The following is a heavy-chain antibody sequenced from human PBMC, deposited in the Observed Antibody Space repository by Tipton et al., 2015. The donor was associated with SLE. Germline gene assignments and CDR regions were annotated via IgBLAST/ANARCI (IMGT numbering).Heavy chain of an antibody. J-gene: IGHJ3*02. V-gene: IGHV4-30-4*08. D-gene: IGHD3-3*01. CDR1: GGSISSGDYY. CDR2: IYYSGST. Sequence: TLSLTCTVSGGSISSGDYYWSWIRQPPGKGLEWIGYIYYSGSTYYNPSLKSRVTISVDTSKNQFSLKLSSVTAADTAVYYCARGGGFLEWLLYNDAFDIWGQGPMVTVSS. CDR3: ARGGGFLEWLLYNDAFDI.